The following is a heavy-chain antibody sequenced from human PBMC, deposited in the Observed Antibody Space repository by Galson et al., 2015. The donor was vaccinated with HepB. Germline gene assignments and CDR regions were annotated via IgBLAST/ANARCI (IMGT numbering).Heavy chain of an antibody. CDR3: ARDLGYCSSTSCYTAFDY. V-gene: IGHV3-53*01. CDR2: IYSGGST. D-gene: IGHD2-2*02. Sequence: SLRLSCAASGFTVSRNYMSWVRQAPGKGLEWVSVIYSGGSTYYADSVKGRFTISRDNSKNTLYLQMNSLRAEDTAVYYCARDLGYCSSTSCYTAFDYWGQGTLVTVSS. CDR1: GFTVSRNY. J-gene: IGHJ4*02.